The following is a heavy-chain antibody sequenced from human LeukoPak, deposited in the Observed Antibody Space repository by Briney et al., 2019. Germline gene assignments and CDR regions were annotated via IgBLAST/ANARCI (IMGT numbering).Heavy chain of an antibody. CDR1: GGTFSSYA. V-gene: IGHV1-69*13. J-gene: IGHJ3*02. CDR3: ARKDYGSGSYYNELPFDI. CDR2: IIPIFGTA. D-gene: IGHD3-10*01. Sequence: SVKVSCKASGGTFSSYAISWVRQAPGQGLEWMGGIIPIFGTANYAQKFQGRVAITADESTSTAYMELSSLRSEDTAVYYCARKDYGSGSYYNELPFDIWGQGTMVTVSS.